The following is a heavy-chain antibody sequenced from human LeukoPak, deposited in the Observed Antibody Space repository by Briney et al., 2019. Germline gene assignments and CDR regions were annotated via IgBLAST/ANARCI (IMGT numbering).Heavy chain of an antibody. CDR2: INHTGNI. CDR3: PPYYDYYCIDV. J-gene: IGHJ6*03. CDR1: GGSFSVHD. V-gene: IGHV4-34*01. Sequence: SETLSLTCDVYGGSFSVHDWSWIRQPPGKGLEWIGKINHTGNIIYHTSLKSRVTFSVDTPKNQFSLKRNSVTAAHTAVSVKPPYYDYYCIDVWGEGTTVTVSS.